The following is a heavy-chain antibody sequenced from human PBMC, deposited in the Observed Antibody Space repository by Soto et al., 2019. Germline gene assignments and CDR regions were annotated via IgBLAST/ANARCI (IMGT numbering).Heavy chain of an antibody. Sequence: SETLSLTCTVSGGSISSSSYYWGWIRQPPGKGLEWIGSIYYSGSTYYNPSLKSRVTISVDTSKNQFSLKLSSVTAADTAVYYCARLRVEGWFDPWGQGTLVTVSS. CDR2: IYYSGST. D-gene: IGHD2-15*01. V-gene: IGHV4-39*01. CDR1: GGSISSSSYY. J-gene: IGHJ5*02. CDR3: ARLRVEGWFDP.